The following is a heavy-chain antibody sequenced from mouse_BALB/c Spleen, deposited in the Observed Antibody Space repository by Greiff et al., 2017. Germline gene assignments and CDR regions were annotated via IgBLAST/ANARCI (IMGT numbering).Heavy chain of an antibody. Sequence: QVQLKESGPGLVAPSQSLSITCTVSGFSLTSYGVHWVRQPPGKGLEWLGVIWAGGSTNYNSALMSRLSISKDNSKSQVFLKMNSLQTDDTAMYYCAREVYYGSSYYFDYWGQGTTLTVSS. CDR1: GFSLTSYG. D-gene: IGHD1-1*01. V-gene: IGHV2-9*02. J-gene: IGHJ2*01. CDR2: IWAGGST. CDR3: AREVYYGSSYYFDY.